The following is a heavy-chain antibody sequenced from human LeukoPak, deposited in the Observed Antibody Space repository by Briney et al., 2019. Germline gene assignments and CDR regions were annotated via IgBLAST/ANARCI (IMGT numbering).Heavy chain of an antibody. V-gene: IGHV1-46*01. CDR2: INPSGGST. CDR1: GYTFTSYY. D-gene: IGHD4-11*01. Sequence: ASVKVSCKASGYTFTSYYMHWVRQAPGQGLEWMGIINPSGGSTSYAQKFQGRVTMTRDTSTSTAYMELRSLRSDDTAVYYCARAGSTVTTLTFDYWGQGTLVTVSS. J-gene: IGHJ4*02. CDR3: ARAGSTVTTLTFDY.